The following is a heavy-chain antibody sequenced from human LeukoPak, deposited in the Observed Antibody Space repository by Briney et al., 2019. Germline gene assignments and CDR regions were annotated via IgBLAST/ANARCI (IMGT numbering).Heavy chain of an antibody. CDR3: AKGGAQV. CDR1: GFTFDDYG. V-gene: IGHV3-23*01. D-gene: IGHD1-26*01. CDR2: ISSSGGST. J-gene: IGHJ4*02. Sequence: SGGSLRLSCAASGFTFDDYGMSWVRQAPGKGLEWVSAISSSGGSTYYADSVRGRFIISRDSSKNTLYLQMNSLRVEDTAVYYCAKGGAQVGGQGTLVTVSS.